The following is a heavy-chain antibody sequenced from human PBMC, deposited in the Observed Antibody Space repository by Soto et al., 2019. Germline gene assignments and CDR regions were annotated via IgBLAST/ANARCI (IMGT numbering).Heavy chain of an antibody. CDR1: GYTFTSYG. Sequence: QVQLVQSGAEVKKPGASVKVSCKASGYTFTSYGISWVRQAPGQGLEWMGWISAYNGNTNYAQKLQGRVTMTTDTATSPAYMELMSLRSDDTAVYYCARDRDYYYDSSGYCLGYWGQGTLVTVYS. CDR3: ARDRDYYYDSSGYCLGY. J-gene: IGHJ4*02. CDR2: ISAYNGNT. V-gene: IGHV1-18*01. D-gene: IGHD3-22*01.